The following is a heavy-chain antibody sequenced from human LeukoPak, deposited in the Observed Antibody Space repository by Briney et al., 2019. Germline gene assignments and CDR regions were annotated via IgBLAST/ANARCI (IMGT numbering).Heavy chain of an antibody. CDR2: ISYDGSNK. CDR1: GFTFSSYA. CDR3: ARGTYGDPPSY. D-gene: IGHD4-17*01. J-gene: IGHJ4*02. V-gene: IGHV3-30-3*01. Sequence: PGRSLGLSCAASGFTFSSYAMHWVRQAPGKGLEWVAVISYDGSNKYYADSVKGRFTISRDNSKNTLYLQMNSLRAEDTAVYYCARGTYGDPPSYWGQGTLVTVSS.